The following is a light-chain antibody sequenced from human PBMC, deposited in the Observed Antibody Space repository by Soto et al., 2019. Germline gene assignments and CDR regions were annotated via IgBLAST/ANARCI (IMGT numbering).Light chain of an antibody. Sequence: DIQMTQSPSTLSRSVGDRVTITCLASQSLGSRLAWHQQKLGKATKILIYHASSLESGVPSRFSGSGSGTEFTLTISSLQPDDFATYYCQQYNSYSFGQGTKVDNK. CDR3: QQYNSYS. CDR2: HAS. CDR1: QSLGSR. V-gene: IGKV1-5*01. J-gene: IGKJ1*01.